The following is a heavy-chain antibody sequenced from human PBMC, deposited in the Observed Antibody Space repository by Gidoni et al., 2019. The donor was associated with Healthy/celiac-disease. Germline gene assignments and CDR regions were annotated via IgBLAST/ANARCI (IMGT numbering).Heavy chain of an antibody. Sequence: EVQLLESGGGMVQPGGSLRLACAASGFTFSSYAMSWVRQATGKGLEGVSAISGSGGSTYYADSVKGRFTISRDNSKNTLYLQMNSLRAEDTAVYYCANFYDFWCGYMSRSYFDLWGRGTLVTVSS. CDR2: ISGSGGST. D-gene: IGHD3-3*01. J-gene: IGHJ2*01. CDR1: GFTFSSYA. CDR3: ANFYDFWCGYMSRSYFDL. V-gene: IGHV3-23*01.